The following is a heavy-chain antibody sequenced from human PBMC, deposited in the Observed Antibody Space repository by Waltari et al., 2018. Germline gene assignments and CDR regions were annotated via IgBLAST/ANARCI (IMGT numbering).Heavy chain of an antibody. V-gene: IGHV3-64*01. CDR1: GFGFSSYA. Sequence: EVQLVESGGYLVQPGGSLRLSCAPSGFGFSSYAIHWVRQAPGKGMEYVSGISNNGGTTDYTNSVKGRFTISRDNLNNRLYLQMGSLRPEDTAVYYCARGGWESSGWPFDYWGQGTLVTVSS. D-gene: IGHD6-19*01. J-gene: IGHJ4*02. CDR3: ARGGWESSGWPFDY. CDR2: ISNNGGTT.